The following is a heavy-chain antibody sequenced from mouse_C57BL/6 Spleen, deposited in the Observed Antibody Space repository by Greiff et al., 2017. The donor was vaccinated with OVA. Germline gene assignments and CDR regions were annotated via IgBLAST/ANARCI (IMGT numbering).Heavy chain of an antibody. CDR3: ARWDFYGSNCLFDY. J-gene: IGHJ2*01. Sequence: QVQLLQPGAELVKPGASVKMSCKASGYTFTSYWITWVQQRPGQGLEWIGDIYPGSGSTYYNEKFKSMAILSVDTSSSTAYMQLSSLTSKDSAFYYCARWDFYGSNCLFDYWGQGTTLTVSS. CDR2: IYPGSGST. CDR1: GYTFTSYW. D-gene: IGHD1-1*01. V-gene: IGHV1-55*01.